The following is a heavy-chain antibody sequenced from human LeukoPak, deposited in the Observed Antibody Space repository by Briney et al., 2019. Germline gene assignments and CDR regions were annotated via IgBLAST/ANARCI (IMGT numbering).Heavy chain of an antibody. J-gene: IGHJ5*02. CDR3: ARGGSGFDP. V-gene: IGHV1-3*03. Sequence: ASVKVSCKASGNTLTSYAIHWVRQAPGQRLEGMGWINGDNGNAKYSPEFQGRVTITRDTSASTAYMELSSLRSDDMAVYYCARGGSGFDPWGQGTLVTVSS. CDR1: GNTLTSYA. CDR2: INGDNGNA. D-gene: IGHD2-15*01.